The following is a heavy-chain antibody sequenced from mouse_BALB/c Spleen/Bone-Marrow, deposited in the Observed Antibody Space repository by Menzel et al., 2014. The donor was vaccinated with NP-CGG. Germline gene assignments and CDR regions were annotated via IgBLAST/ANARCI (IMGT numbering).Heavy chain of an antibody. Sequence: VQLQQSGAELVKPAASVKLSCTASGFKIKDTSMHWVKQRPDQGLEWIRRIDPANGNTKYNTKFQGTATITSDTSSNSAYLQPSSLTSGDTAVYYCFGRQYYWGQGTTLTVSS. CDR1: GFKIKDTS. V-gene: IGHV14-3*02. CDR2: IDPANGNT. J-gene: IGHJ2*01. CDR3: FGRQYY.